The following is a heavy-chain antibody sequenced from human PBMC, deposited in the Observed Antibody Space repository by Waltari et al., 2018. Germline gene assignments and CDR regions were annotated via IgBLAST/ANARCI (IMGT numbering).Heavy chain of an antibody. D-gene: IGHD6-13*01. CDR3: ARGGGSSSWYYY. J-gene: IGHJ4*02. V-gene: IGHV1-46*01. CDR1: GYTFTSYY. CDR2: SNPGGGRT. Sequence: QVQLVQSGAEVKKPGASVKVSCKASGYTFTSYYMHWVRQAPGQGVEWRGISNPGGGRTSDAQKFQGRVTMTRDTSTSTVYMELSSLRSEDTAVYYCARGGGSSSWYYYWGQGTLVTVSS.